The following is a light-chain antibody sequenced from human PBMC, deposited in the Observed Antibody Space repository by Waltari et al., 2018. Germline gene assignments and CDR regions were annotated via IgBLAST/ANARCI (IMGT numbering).Light chain of an antibody. CDR3: QQRTTWSWT. CDR2: DAS. Sequence: VLTQSPATLSVSPGARATLSCRASQSVSTYVAWYQHKPGQAPRLLIHDASNRATGIPARFSGSGSGTDFTLTISSLEPEDFAVYYCQQRTTWSWTFGQGTKVEIK. J-gene: IGKJ1*01. V-gene: IGKV3-11*01. CDR1: QSVSTY.